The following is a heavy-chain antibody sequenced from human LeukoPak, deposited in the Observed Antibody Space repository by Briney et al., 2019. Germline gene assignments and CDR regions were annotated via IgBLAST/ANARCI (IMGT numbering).Heavy chain of an antibody. CDR3: AKDVSGYYYTGAFDI. CDR1: GFTFSSYA. V-gene: IGHV3-23*01. CDR2: ISGSGGST. Sequence: GGSLRLSCAASGFTFSSYAMSWVRQAPGKGLEWVSAISGSGGSTYYADSVKGRFTISRDNSKNTLYLQMNSLRAEDAAVYYCAKDVSGYYYTGAFDIWGQGTMVTVSS. D-gene: IGHD3-22*01. J-gene: IGHJ3*02.